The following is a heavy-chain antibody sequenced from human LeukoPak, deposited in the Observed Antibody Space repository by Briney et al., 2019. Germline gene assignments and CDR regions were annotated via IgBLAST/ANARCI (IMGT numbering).Heavy chain of an antibody. CDR2: IKQDGSET. J-gene: IGHJ4*02. CDR1: GFTFSNYW. D-gene: IGHD2-21*01. Sequence: GGSLRLSCAAPGFTFSNYWMSWVRQAPGKGLEYVANIKQDGSETYYVDSVKGGFTISRDNAKSSLYLQMNSLRVEDTAVYYCARDQGIMFFDNWGQGTLVTVSS. CDR3: ARDQGIMFFDN. V-gene: IGHV3-7*01.